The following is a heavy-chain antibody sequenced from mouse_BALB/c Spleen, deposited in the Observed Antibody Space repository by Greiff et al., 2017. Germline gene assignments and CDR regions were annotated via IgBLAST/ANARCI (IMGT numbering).Heavy chain of an antibody. V-gene: IGHV7-3*02. CDR1: GFTFTDYY. D-gene: IGHD1-1*01. Sequence: EVKLVESGGGLVQPGGSLRLSCATSGFTFTDYYMSWVRQSPGKALEWLGFIRNKANGYTTEYSASVKGRFTISRDNSQSILYLQMNTLRAEDSATYYSARYDRLYYYGPGAYWGQGTLVTVSA. CDR2: IRNKANGYTT. CDR3: ARYDRLYYYGPGAY. J-gene: IGHJ3*01.